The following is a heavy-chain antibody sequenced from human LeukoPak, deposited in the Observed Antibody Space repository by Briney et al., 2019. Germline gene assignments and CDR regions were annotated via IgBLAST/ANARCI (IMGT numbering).Heavy chain of an antibody. CDR2: ISSSSSYI. D-gene: IGHD4-17*01. CDR3: ARDGPLDYGDYVLAEYFQH. Sequence: GGSLRLXCAASGFTFSSYSMSWVRQAPGKGLEWVSSISSSSSYIYYADSVKGRFTISRDNAKNSLYLQMNSLRAEDTAVYYCARDGPLDYGDYVLAEYFQHWGQGTLVTVSS. V-gene: IGHV3-21*01. CDR1: GFTFSSYS. J-gene: IGHJ1*01.